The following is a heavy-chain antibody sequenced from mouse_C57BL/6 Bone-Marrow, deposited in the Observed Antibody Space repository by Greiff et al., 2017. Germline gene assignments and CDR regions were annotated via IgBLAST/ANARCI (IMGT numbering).Heavy chain of an antibody. CDR2: INYDGSST. Sequence: DVKLVESEGGLVQPGSSMKLSCTASGFTFSDYYMAWVRQVPEKGLEWVANINYDGSSTYYLDSLKSRFIISRDNAKNILYLQMSSLKSEDTATYYCARGRSTTVVGDFDVWGTGTTVTVSS. CDR1: GFTFSDYY. V-gene: IGHV5-16*01. CDR3: ARGRSTTVVGDFDV. J-gene: IGHJ1*03. D-gene: IGHD1-1*01.